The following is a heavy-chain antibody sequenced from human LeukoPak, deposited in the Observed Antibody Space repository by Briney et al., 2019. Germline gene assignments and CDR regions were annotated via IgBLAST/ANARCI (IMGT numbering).Heavy chain of an antibody. CDR1: GGSISGALYS. Sequence: PSETRSLTCSVSGGSISGALYSRAWIRQTPGKGLEWIGTIYDSGTTYYNPSLKSRVSISGDTSNNQFSLNLNFVTAADTAVYYCARGVLLKGGFDMWGQGTVVTVS. CDR3: ARGVLLKGGFDM. D-gene: IGHD2-15*01. J-gene: IGHJ3*02. V-gene: IGHV4-39*01. CDR2: IYDSGTT.